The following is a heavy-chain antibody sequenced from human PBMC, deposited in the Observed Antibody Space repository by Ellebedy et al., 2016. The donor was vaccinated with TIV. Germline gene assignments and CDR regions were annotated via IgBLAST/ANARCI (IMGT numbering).Heavy chain of an antibody. V-gene: IGHV3-11*04. D-gene: IGHD4-17*01. CDR2: ISNSCATI. J-gene: IGHJ4*02. CDR1: GFSFSDNY. CDR3: ARDVAYAFDY. Sequence: GESLKISCVASGFSFSDNYMSWIRQAPGEGLEWLSYISNSCATIYYADSVKGRFTISRDNAKNSLYLQMNSLRVDDTAVYYCARDVAYAFDYWGRGTLVTVSS.